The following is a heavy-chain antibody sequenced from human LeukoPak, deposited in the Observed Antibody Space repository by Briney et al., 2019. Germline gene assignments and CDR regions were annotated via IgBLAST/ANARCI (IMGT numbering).Heavy chain of an antibody. D-gene: IGHD3-22*01. V-gene: IGHV3-21*01. CDR1: GFTFRKYI. Sequence: PRGSLRLSCAAPGFTFRKYIMNWVRQGPRKGLEWVSSISSNSSLLYYAESLRGRFTISRDDTERSVYLHMNSVRGDDTAVCNFARLRASYTNSIGFWEFDPWGQGTLVTVSS. CDR3: ARLRASYTNSIGFWEFDP. J-gene: IGHJ5*02. CDR2: ISSNSSLL.